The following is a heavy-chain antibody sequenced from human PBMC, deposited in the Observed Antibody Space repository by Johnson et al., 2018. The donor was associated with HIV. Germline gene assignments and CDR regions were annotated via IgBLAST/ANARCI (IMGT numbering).Heavy chain of an antibody. CDR1: GFTFSSYA. CDR3: ARDGQLGAFDI. Sequence: QVQLVESGGGVVQPGRSLRLSCAASGFTFSSYAMHWVRQAPGKGLEWVAVISYDGSEKYYVDSVKGRFTISRDNAKNSLYLQMNSLRAEDTAVYYCARDGQLGAFDIWGQGTMVTVSS. D-gene: IGHD1-1*01. V-gene: IGHV3-30*04. J-gene: IGHJ3*02. CDR2: ISYDGSEK.